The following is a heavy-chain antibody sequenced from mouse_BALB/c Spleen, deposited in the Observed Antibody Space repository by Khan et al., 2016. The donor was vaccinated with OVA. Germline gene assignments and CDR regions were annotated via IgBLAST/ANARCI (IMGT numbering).Heavy chain of an antibody. D-gene: IGHD1-1*01. CDR2: INPHIGET. CDR3: ARKNGSDFDY. V-gene: IGHV1-20*02. J-gene: IGHJ2*01. Sequence: ELVESGASVKISCKASGYSFTGYFMNWVMQSHGKSLEWIGRINPHIGETLYNQKFKGKATLTVDESSSTAHMELRSLASEDSAVYYCARKNGSDFDYWGQGTTLTVSS. CDR1: GYSFTGYF.